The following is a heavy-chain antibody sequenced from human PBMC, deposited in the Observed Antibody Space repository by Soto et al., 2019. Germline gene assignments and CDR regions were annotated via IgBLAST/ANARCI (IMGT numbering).Heavy chain of an antibody. J-gene: IGHJ4*02. CDR1: GYSISSGDY. CDR2: IFHSGNA. V-gene: IGHV4-38-2*01. D-gene: IGHD6-19*01. Sequence: SETLSLTCAVSGYSISSGDYWGWIRQPPGKGLEWIGSIFHSGNAYYNPSLKSRVTISVDTSKNLFSLKLSSVTAADTAVYYCSRYTGSGMDYFDYWGQGTLVTVSS. CDR3: SRYTGSGMDYFDY.